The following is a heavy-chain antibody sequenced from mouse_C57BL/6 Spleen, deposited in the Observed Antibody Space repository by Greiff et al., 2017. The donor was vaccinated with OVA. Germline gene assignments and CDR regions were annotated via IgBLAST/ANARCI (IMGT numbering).Heavy chain of an antibody. Sequence: EVQVVESGGGLVQPGGSLSLSCAASGFTFTDYYMSWVRQPPGKALGWLGFIRNKANGYTTEYSASVKGRFTISRDNSQSILYLQMNALRAEDSATYYCARWPYYFDYWGQGTTLTVSS. CDR1: GFTFTDYY. J-gene: IGHJ2*01. CDR3: ARWPYYFDY. V-gene: IGHV7-3*01. CDR2: IRNKANGYTT.